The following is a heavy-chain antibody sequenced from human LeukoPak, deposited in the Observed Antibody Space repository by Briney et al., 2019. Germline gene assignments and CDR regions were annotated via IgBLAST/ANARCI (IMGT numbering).Heavy chain of an antibody. D-gene: IGHD1-26*01. V-gene: IGHV4-59*11. CDR2: IFYSGNT. CDR1: GDSISNHY. CDR3: ARDGGEGIVGTFDY. Sequence: PSETLSLTCTASGDSISNHYWSWIRQPPGKGLVWIRYIFYSGNTHDNPSLKSRITMSVDTSKNKSYLRLSSLTPADTAVYYCARDGGEGIVGTFDYWGQGTLVTVSS. J-gene: IGHJ4*02.